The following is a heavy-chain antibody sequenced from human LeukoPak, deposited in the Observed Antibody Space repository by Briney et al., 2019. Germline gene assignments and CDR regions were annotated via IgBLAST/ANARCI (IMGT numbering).Heavy chain of an antibody. D-gene: IGHD4-23*01. Sequence: GGSLRLSCAASGFTFSSYAMYWVRQAPGKGLEWVSVIRGSGRTTYYADSVKGRFTISRDNSKNTLYLQMNSLRAEDTAVYYCARDARDGYGGNPFDHWGQGTLVTVSS. V-gene: IGHV3-23*01. J-gene: IGHJ4*02. CDR3: ARDARDGYGGNPFDH. CDR1: GFTFSSYA. CDR2: IRGSGRTT.